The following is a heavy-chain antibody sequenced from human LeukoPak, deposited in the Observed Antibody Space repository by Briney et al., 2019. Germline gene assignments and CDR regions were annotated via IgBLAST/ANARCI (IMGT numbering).Heavy chain of an antibody. CDR2: IYYSGST. J-gene: IGHJ5*02. CDR3: ARDHHSSGWYWFDP. V-gene: IGHV4-59*01. CDR1: GGSISSYY. D-gene: IGHD6-19*01. Sequence: PSETLSLTCTVSGGSISSYYWSWIRQPPGKGLEWIGYIYYSGSTNYNPSLKSRVTISVDTSKNQFSLKLSSVTAADTAVYYCARDHHSSGWYWFDPWGQGTLVTVSS.